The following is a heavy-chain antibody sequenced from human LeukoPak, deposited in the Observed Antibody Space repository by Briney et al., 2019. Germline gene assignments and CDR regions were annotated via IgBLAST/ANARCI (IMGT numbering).Heavy chain of an antibody. D-gene: IGHD2-2*02. CDR1: GFTFSSYG. CDR3: AKDHRVVVPAAILRQQPFDY. Sequence: PGGSLRLPCAASGFTFSSYGMHWVRQAPGKGLEWVAFIRYDGSNKYYADSVKGRFTISRDNSKNTLYLQMNSLSAEDTAVYYCAKDHRVVVPAAILRQQPFDYWGQGTLVTVSS. J-gene: IGHJ4*02. CDR2: IRYDGSNK. V-gene: IGHV3-30*02.